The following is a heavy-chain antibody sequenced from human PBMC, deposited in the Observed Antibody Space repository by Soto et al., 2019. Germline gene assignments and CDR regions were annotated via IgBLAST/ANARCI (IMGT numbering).Heavy chain of an antibody. J-gene: IGHJ4*02. CDR3: ARASIQMATIFTIDY. Sequence: ASVKVSCKASGYTFTGYDMHWVRQAPGQAVEGMGWINPNSGGTNYAQKLQGWVTMTRDTSISTSYMELSRLRSDDTAVYYCARASIQMATIFTIDYWGQGTLVTVSS. V-gene: IGHV1-2*04. D-gene: IGHD5-12*01. CDR2: INPNSGGT. CDR1: GYTFTGYD.